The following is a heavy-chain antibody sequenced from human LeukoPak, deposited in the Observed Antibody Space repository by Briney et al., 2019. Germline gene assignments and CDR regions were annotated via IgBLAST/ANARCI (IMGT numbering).Heavy chain of an antibody. J-gene: IGHJ4*02. CDR2: INHSGST. V-gene: IGHV4-34*01. CDR3: ASSEYSSSSPDY. D-gene: IGHD6-6*01. CDR1: GGSFSGYY. Sequence: SETLSLTCAVYGGSFSGYYWSWIRQPPGKGLEWIGEINHSGSTNYNPSLKSRVTISVDTSKNQFSLKLSSVTAADTAVYYCASSEYSSSSPDYWGQGTLVTVSS.